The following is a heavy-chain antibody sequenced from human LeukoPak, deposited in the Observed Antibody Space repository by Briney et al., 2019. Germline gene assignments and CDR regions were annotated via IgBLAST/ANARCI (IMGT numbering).Heavy chain of an antibody. J-gene: IGHJ4*02. CDR3: ARIHGGSRLRYFAFDY. CDR2: IYYSGRT. V-gene: IGHV4-39*07. CDR1: GSSINSSNCF. Sequence: SETLSLTCTVSGSSINSSNCFWGWLRQPPGKGLEWIGNIYYSGRTWYNPSLKSRVTISVDTSKSQFSLRLNSVTAADTAVYYCARIHGGSRLRYFAFDYWGQGTLATVSS. D-gene: IGHD4-23*01.